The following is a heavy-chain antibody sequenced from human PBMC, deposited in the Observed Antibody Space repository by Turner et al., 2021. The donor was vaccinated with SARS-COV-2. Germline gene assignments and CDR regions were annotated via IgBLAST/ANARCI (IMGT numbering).Heavy chain of an antibody. D-gene: IGHD4-4*01. V-gene: IGHV3-30*18. CDR2: TSYNGSNK. CDR3: AKQQGLYSNPMYYFDY. J-gene: IGHJ4*02. CDR1: GFTFSSHG. Sequence: QVQLVESGGGVVQPGGSLRLSCAASGFTFSSHGMPWVRHAPGKGLGWEAVTSYNGSNKDYADSVKGRFTISRDNSKNTLYLQMNSLRAEDTAVYYCAKQQGLYSNPMYYFDYWGQGTLVTVSS.